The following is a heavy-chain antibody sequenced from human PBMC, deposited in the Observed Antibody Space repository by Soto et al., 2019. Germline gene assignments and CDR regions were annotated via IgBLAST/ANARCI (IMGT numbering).Heavy chain of an antibody. J-gene: IGHJ4*02. Sequence: XATLSLTCAVYGGSFSGYYWSWIRQPPGKGLEWIGEINPSGSTNYNPSLKSRVTISVDTSKNQFSLNLSSVTAADTAVYYCARGRPGRSSGWYNYWGQGTLVTVSS. CDR1: GGSFSGYY. CDR2: INPSGST. V-gene: IGHV4-34*01. CDR3: ARGRPGRSSGWYNY. D-gene: IGHD6-19*01.